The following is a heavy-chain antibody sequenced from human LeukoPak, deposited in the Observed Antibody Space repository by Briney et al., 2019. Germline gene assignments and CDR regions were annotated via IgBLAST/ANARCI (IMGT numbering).Heavy chain of an antibody. CDR3: ARGCIAAAGRYYYYGMDV. J-gene: IGHJ6*02. V-gene: IGHV1-46*01. CDR2: INPSGGST. Sequence: ASVTVSCKASGYTFTSYGISWVRQAPGQGLEWMGIINPSGGSTSYAQKFQGRVTMTRDTSTSTVYMELSSLRSEDTAVYYCARGCIAAAGRYYYYGMDVWGQGTTVTVSS. D-gene: IGHD6-13*01. CDR1: GYTFTSYG.